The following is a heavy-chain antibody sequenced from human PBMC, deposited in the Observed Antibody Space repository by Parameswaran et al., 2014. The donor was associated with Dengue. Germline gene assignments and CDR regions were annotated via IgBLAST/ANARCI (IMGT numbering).Heavy chain of an antibody. CDR3: AREGRSWSSDFDY. CDR2: IWYDGSNK. Sequence: VRQAPGKGLEWVAVIWYDGSNKYYADSVKGRFTISRDNSKNTLYLQMNSLRAEDTAVYYCAREGRSWSSDFDYWGQGTLVTVSS. D-gene: IGHD6-13*01. J-gene: IGHJ4*02. V-gene: IGHV3-33*01.